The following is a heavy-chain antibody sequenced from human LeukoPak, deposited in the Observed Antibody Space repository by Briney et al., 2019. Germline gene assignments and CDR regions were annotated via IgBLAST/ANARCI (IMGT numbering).Heavy chain of an antibody. CDR1: GYSFTSYW. Sequence: GESLEISCKGSGYSFTSYWIGWVRQVPGKGLEWMGIIYPGDSDTRYSPSFQGQVTISADKSISTAYLQWSSLKASDTAMYYCARLVTIFGVVGGYAFDIWGQGTMVTVSS. J-gene: IGHJ3*02. CDR2: IYPGDSDT. CDR3: ARLVTIFGVVGGYAFDI. V-gene: IGHV5-51*01. D-gene: IGHD3-3*01.